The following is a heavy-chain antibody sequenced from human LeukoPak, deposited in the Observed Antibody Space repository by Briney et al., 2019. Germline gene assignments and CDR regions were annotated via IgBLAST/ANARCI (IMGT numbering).Heavy chain of an antibody. V-gene: IGHV3-73*01. CDR1: GFTFSGSA. Sequence: GGSLRLSCAASGFTFSGSAMHWVRQASGKGLEWVGRIRSKANSYATAYAASVKGRFTISRDDSKNTAYLQMNSLKTEDTAVYYCTTRGGYYYDSSGYYLVLDYWGQGTLVTVSS. CDR2: IRSKANSYAT. J-gene: IGHJ4*02. CDR3: TTRGGYYYDSSGYYLVLDY. D-gene: IGHD3-22*01.